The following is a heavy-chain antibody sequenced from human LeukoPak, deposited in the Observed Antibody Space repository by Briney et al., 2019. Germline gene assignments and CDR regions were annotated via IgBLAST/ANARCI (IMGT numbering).Heavy chain of an antibody. V-gene: IGHV3-48*03. CDR1: GFTFSSYE. CDR2: ISSSGSTI. Sequence: GGSLRLSCAASGFTFSSYEMNWVRQAPGKGLEWVSYISSSGSTIYYADSVKGRFTISRDNAKNSLFLQMHSLRAEDTAVYYCARDDGVYGYMDVRGKGTTVTVSS. CDR3: ARDDGVYGYMDV. J-gene: IGHJ6*03. D-gene: IGHD6-6*01.